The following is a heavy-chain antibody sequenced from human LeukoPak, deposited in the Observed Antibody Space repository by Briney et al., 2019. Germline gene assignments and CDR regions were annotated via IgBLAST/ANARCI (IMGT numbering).Heavy chain of an antibody. D-gene: IGHD3-16*01. J-gene: IGHJ3*02. Sequence: GGSLRLSCAASGFTFSSYGMHWVRQAPGKGLEWVAVILNDGSQEKYADSVKGRFTISRDNSKNTLFLQMNSLRAEDTAVYYCARDDALGDNALDIWGQGTMVTDSS. CDR2: ILNDGSQE. CDR3: ARDDALGDNALDI. CDR1: GFTFSSYG. V-gene: IGHV3-33*01.